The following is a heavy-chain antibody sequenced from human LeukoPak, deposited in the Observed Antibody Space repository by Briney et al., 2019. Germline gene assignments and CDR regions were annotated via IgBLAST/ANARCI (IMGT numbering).Heavy chain of an antibody. CDR1: GFTFSNYA. Sequence: GGSLRLSCAASGFTFSNYAMTWVRQAPGKGLEWVSSISDSGGRSYYADSVKGRLTISRDNSKNTLNLQMNSLRAEDTAIYYCARFVAASLDHWGQVILVTVSS. J-gene: IGHJ5*02. D-gene: IGHD2-15*01. CDR2: ISDSGGRS. CDR3: ARFVAASLDH. V-gene: IGHV3-23*01.